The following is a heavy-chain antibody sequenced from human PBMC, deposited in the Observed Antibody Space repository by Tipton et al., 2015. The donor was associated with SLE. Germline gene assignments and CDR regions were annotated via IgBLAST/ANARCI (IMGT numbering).Heavy chain of an antibody. D-gene: IGHD6-19*01. J-gene: IGHJ4*02. Sequence: SLGLSCSASGFTFSSYAMHWVRQAPGKGLEWVAFIWYDGSNKYYADSVKGRFTISRDNSKNTLYLQMNSLRAEDTAVYYCAKEIAVAGGDYWGQGTLVTVSS. CDR1: GFTFSSYA. CDR3: AKEIAVAGGDY. V-gene: IGHV3-30*02. CDR2: IWYDGSNK.